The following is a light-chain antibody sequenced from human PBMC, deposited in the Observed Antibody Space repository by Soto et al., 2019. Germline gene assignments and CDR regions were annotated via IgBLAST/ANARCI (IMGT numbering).Light chain of an antibody. V-gene: IGKV3-20*01. CDR1: QRVNSNY. Sequence: VLTQSPGTLYLSPGERATLSCMASQRVNSNYFAWYQHKPDQTPLLLVFGASTSATGIPDRFRGSGSGTDFILTISRVEPEDFAVYYCQQYTASSGIFTFGPGTKVDIK. CDR2: GAS. J-gene: IGKJ3*01. CDR3: QQYTASSGIFT.